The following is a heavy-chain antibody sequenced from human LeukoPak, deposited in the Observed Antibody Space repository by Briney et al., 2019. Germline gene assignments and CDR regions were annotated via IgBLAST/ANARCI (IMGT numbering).Heavy chain of an antibody. D-gene: IGHD1-26*01. CDR3: ARRASGSYFLDY. Sequence: ASVKVSCKASGYTFTSYGISWVRQAPGQGGEGMGWISAYNGNTNYAQKLQGRVTMTTDTSTSTAYMELRSLRSGDTAVYYCARRASGSYFLDYWGQGTLVTVSS. J-gene: IGHJ4*02. V-gene: IGHV1-18*01. CDR2: ISAYNGNT. CDR1: GYTFTSYG.